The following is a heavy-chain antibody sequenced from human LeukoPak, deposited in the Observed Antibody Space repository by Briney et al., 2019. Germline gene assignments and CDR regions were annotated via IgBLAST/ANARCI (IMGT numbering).Heavy chain of an antibody. D-gene: IGHD3-22*01. CDR3: ARQSYYYDSSCYYSPDLNDAFDI. J-gene: IGHJ3*02. CDR1: GGSISSYY. V-gene: IGHV4-59*08. CDR2: IYYSGST. Sequence: PSETLSLTCTVSGGSISSYYWSWIRQPPGKGLEWIGYIYYSGSTNYNPSLRSRVTISVDTSKNQFSLKLSSVTAADTAVYYCARQSYYYDSSCYYSPDLNDAFDIWGQGTMVTVSS.